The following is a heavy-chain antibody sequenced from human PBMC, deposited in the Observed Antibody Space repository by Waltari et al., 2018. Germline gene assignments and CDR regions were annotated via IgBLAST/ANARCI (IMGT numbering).Heavy chain of an antibody. CDR1: GGSITTYY. CDR2: IYYSGST. D-gene: IGHD6-13*01. CDR3: ARRTGLSTSSWYYFDH. Sequence: QVQLQESGPGLVKPSETLSLTCTVSGGSITTYYWSWIRQPPGKGLELIGYIYYSGSTSYNSSLKSRVTISVDTSKNQFSLRLRSVTAADTAVYYCARRTGLSTSSWYYFDHWGQGTLVTVSS. J-gene: IGHJ4*02. V-gene: IGHV4-59*08.